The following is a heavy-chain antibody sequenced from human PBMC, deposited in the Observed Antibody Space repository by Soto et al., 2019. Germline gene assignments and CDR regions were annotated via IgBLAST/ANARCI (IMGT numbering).Heavy chain of an antibody. J-gene: IGHJ6*02. CDR2: NYYSGIT. V-gene: IGHV4-31*02. D-gene: IGHD6-6*01. Sequence: WTWIRQNPGKGLEWIGYNYYSGITYYNPSLKSRVTISLDTSKNQFSLKLSSVTAADTAVYYCARGSSIAGLYYGMDVWGQGTTVTVSS. CDR3: ARGSSIAGLYYGMDV.